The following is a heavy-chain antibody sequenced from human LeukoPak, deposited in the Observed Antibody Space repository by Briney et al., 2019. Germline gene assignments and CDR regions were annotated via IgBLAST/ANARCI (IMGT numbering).Heavy chain of an antibody. J-gene: IGHJ4*02. CDR3: ARGTNGIYDF. Sequence: GGSLRLSCAASGFTFSSSAMSWVRQAPGKGLEWVSSVSANSNYILYADSVKGRFTISRDNAKNSLYLQMNSLRVEDTAVYYCARGTNGIYDFWGQGTLVTVSS. CDR2: VSANSNYI. D-gene: IGHD2-21*01. CDR1: GFTFSSSA. V-gene: IGHV3-21*01.